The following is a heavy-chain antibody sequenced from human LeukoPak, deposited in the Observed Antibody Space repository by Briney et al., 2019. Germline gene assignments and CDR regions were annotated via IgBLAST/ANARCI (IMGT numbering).Heavy chain of an antibody. D-gene: IGHD3-22*01. V-gene: IGHV3-9*01. Sequence: GGSLRLSCAASGFTFDDYAMHWVRQAPGKGLEWVSGISWNSGSIGYADSVKGRFTISRDNAKNSLYLQMNSLRAEDTAVYYYAKDRFYDDSSGYFDSDSWGQGTLVTVSS. J-gene: IGHJ4*02. CDR1: GFTFDDYA. CDR2: ISWNSGSI. CDR3: AKDRFYDDSSGYFDSDS.